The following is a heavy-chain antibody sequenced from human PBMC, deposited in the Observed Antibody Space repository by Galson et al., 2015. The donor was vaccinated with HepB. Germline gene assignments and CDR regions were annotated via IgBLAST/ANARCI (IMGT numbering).Heavy chain of an antibody. Sequence: SVKVSCKASGGTFSSYAISWVRQAPGQGLEWMGGVIPIFGTANYAQKFQGRVTITADESTSTAYMELSSLRSEDTAVYYCARSMEMATNCPTYWGQGTLVTVSS. CDR2: VIPIFGTA. J-gene: IGHJ4*02. CDR3: ARSMEMATNCPTY. D-gene: IGHD5-24*01. CDR1: GGTFSSYA. V-gene: IGHV1-69*13.